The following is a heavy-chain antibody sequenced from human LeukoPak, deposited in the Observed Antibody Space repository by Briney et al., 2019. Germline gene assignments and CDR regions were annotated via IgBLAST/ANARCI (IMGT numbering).Heavy chain of an antibody. J-gene: IGHJ6*02. CDR1: GGSFSGYY. CDR2: INHSGST. V-gene: IGHV4-34*01. Sequence: SETLSLTCAVYGGSFSGYYWSWIRQPPGKGLEWIGEINHSGSTNYNPSLKSQVTISVDTSKNQFSLKLSSVTAADTAVYYRARDFTHYYGMDVWGQGTTVTVSS. CDR3: ARDFTHYYGMDV.